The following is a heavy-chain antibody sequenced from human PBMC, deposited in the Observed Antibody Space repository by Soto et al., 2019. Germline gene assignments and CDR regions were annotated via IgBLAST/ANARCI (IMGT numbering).Heavy chain of an antibody. CDR1: GGSFSGYY. Sequence: SETLSLTCAVSGGSFSGYYWSWIRQPPGKGLEWIGEINHSGSTNYNPSLKSRVTISVDTSKNQFSLKLSSVTAADTAVYYCARSGYDSSGYYYVFYYYYGMDVWGQGTTVTVSS. J-gene: IGHJ6*02. V-gene: IGHV4-34*01. CDR2: INHSGST. CDR3: ARSGYDSSGYYYVFYYYYGMDV. D-gene: IGHD3-22*01.